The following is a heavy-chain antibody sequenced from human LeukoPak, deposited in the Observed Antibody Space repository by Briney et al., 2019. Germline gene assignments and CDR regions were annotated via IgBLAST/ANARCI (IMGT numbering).Heavy chain of an antibody. V-gene: IGHV7-4-1*02. D-gene: IGHD2-2*02. J-gene: IGHJ6*02. CDR3: ARGLDCSSTSCYTYGMDV. CDR2: INTNTGNP. CDR1: GYTFTSYA. Sequence: GASVKVSCKASGYTFTSYAMNWVRQAPGQGLESMGWINTNTGNPTYAQGFTGRFVFSLDTSVNTAYLQISSLKAEDTAVYYCARGLDCSSTSCYTYGMDVWGQGTTVTVSS.